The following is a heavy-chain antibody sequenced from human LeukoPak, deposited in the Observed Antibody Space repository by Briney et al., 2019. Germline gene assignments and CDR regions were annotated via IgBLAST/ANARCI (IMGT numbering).Heavy chain of an antibody. D-gene: IGHD3-10*01. CDR2: IYSGGST. CDR1: GFTVSSNY. V-gene: IGHV3-53*01. CDR3: ARDSGVRGVSPAFDY. Sequence: PGGSLRLSCAASGFTVSSNYMSWVRQAPGKGLEWVSDIYSGGSTYYADSVKGRFTISRDNSKNTLYLQMNSLRAEDTAVYYCARDSGVRGVSPAFDYWGQGTLVTVSS. J-gene: IGHJ4*02.